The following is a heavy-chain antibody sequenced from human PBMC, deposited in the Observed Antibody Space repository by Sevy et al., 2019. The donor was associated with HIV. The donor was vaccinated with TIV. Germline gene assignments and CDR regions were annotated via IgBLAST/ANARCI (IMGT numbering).Heavy chain of an antibody. CDR1: GGTFSSYA. CDR2: IIPIFGTA. J-gene: IGHJ6*02. Sequence: ASVKVSCKASGGTFSSYAISWVRQAPGQGLEWMGGIIPIFGTANYAQKFQGRVTITADESTSTAYMELSSLRSEDTAVYYCARVPFIAAAGYYYYYGMDVWGQGTTVTVSS. V-gene: IGHV1-69*13. D-gene: IGHD6-13*01. CDR3: ARVPFIAAAGYYYYYGMDV.